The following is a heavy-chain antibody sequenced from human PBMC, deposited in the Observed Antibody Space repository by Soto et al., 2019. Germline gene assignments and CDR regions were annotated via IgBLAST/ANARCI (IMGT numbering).Heavy chain of an antibody. J-gene: IGHJ4*02. CDR3: ARAVGDLYYFDY. CDR1: GGTFSSYT. V-gene: IGHV1-69*02. Sequence: GASVKVSCKASGGTFSSYTISWVRQAPGQGLEWMGRIIPILGIANYAQKFQGRVTITADKSTSTAYMELSSLRSEDTAVYYCARAVGDLYYFDYWGQGTLVTVSS. CDR2: IIPILGIA. D-gene: IGHD3-16*01.